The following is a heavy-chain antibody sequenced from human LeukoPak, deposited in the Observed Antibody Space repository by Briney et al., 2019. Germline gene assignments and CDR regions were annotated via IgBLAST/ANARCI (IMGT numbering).Heavy chain of an antibody. D-gene: IGHD1-26*01. CDR1: GVTFSSYW. V-gene: IGHV3-74*01. J-gene: IGHJ4*02. Sequence: GGSLRLSCAASGVTFSSYWMHWVRQAPGKGLVWVSRINSDGSSTSYADSVKGRFTISRDNAKNTMFLQMNSLRAEDTAVYYCARDLGYSYGGYWGQGTLVTVSS. CDR3: ARDLGYSYGGY. CDR2: INSDGSST.